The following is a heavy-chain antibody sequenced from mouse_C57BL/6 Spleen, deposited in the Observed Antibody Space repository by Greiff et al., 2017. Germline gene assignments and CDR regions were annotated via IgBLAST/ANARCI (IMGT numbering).Heavy chain of an antibody. J-gene: IGHJ2*01. CDR3: ARLHYDGYYEGYFDY. CDR1: GFNIKDYY. Sequence: VQLQQSGAELVKPGASVKLSCTASGFNIKDYYMHWVKQRTEQGLEWIGRIDPEDGETKYAPKFQGKATLTADTSSNTAYLQLSSLTSEDTAVYYCARLHYDGYYEGYFDYWGQGTTLTVSS. CDR2: IDPEDGET. D-gene: IGHD2-3*01. V-gene: IGHV14-2*01.